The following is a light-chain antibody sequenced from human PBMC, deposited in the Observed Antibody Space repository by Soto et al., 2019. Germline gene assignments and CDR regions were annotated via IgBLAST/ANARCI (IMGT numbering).Light chain of an antibody. J-gene: IGLJ1*01. V-gene: IGLV2-11*02. CDR1: SSDVGGYNY. Sequence: QSALTHPRSVSGSPGQSITISCTGTSSDVGGYNYVSWYRQHPGKAPKLMIYDVSKRPSGVPDRFSGSKSGNTASLTISGLQAEDEADYYCGSSAGSYTNYGFGTGTKVTVL. CDR3: GSSAGSYTNYG. CDR2: DVS.